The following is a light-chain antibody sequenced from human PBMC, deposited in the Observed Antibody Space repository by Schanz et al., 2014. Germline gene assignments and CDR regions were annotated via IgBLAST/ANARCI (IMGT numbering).Light chain of an antibody. CDR2: DAS. CDR3: LQHNSYPLT. Sequence: DIQMTQSPSTLSASVGDRVTITCRASQNIGRRLAWYQQKPGRAPNLLISDASTLQSGVPSRFSGSGSGTEFILTISSLQPEDFATYYCLQHNSYPLTFGGGTKVEIK. CDR1: QNIGRR. V-gene: IGKV1-5*01. J-gene: IGKJ4*01.